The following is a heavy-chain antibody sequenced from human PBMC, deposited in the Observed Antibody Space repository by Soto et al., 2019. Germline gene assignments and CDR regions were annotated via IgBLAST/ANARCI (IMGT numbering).Heavy chain of an antibody. CDR1: GGTFSSYT. CDR2: IIPILGIA. V-gene: IGHV1-69*08. Sequence: QVQLVQSGAEVKKPGSSVKVSCKASGGTFSSYTISWVRQAPGQGLEWMGRIIPILGIANYAQKFQGRVTITADKSTSTAYMELSSLRSEETGVYYCAREPTAWDKGDYWGQGTLVTVSS. D-gene: IGHD4-17*01. CDR3: AREPTAWDKGDY. J-gene: IGHJ4*02.